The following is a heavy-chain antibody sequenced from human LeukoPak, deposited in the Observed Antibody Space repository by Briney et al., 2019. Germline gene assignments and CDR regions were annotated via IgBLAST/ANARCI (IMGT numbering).Heavy chain of an antibody. CDR3: ARSRCVVVLNY. V-gene: IGHV1-69*13. D-gene: IGHD2-2*01. Sequence: SVKVFCKASGGTFNSYAISWVRQAPGQGLEWMGGIIPIFGTANYAQKFQGRVTITADESTSTAYMELSSLRSEDTAVYYCARSRCVVVLNYWGQGTLVTVSS. J-gene: IGHJ4*02. CDR2: IIPIFGTA. CDR1: GGTFNSYA.